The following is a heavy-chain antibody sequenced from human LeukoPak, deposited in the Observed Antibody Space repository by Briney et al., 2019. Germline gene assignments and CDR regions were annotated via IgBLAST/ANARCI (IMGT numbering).Heavy chain of an antibody. CDR1: GFTFSSYV. V-gene: IGHV3-23*01. CDR3: AKEGSYIGFDV. Sequence: SGGSLRLSCAASGFTFSSYVMSWVRQAPGKGLEWVSAINGGGGTTYYADSVKGRFTISRDNSKNTLYLQMNSLRAEDAAVYYCAKEGSYIGFDVWGQGTMVTVSS. CDR2: INGGGGTT. D-gene: IGHD1-26*01. J-gene: IGHJ3*01.